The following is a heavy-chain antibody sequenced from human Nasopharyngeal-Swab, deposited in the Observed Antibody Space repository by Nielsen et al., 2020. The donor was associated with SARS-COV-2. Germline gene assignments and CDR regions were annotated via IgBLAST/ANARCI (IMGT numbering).Heavy chain of an antibody. V-gene: IGHV4-34*01. CDR2: INHSGST. D-gene: IGHD3-10*01. J-gene: IGHJ6*02. CDR3: ARGSCGSGDYYYYYGMDV. Sequence: SQTLSLTCAVYGGSFSGYYWSWIRQPPGKGLEWIGEINHSGSTNYNPSLKSRVTISVNTSKNQFSLKLSSVTAADTAVYYCARGSCGSGDYYYYYGMDVLGHGTTVTVSS. CDR1: GGSFSGYY.